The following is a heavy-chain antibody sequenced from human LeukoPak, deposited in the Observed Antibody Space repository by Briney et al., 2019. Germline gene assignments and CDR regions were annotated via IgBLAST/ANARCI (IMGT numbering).Heavy chain of an antibody. D-gene: IGHD3-9*01. CDR2: INPSSGGT. CDR1: GYTFTSYY. V-gene: IGHV1-2*02. Sequence: GASVKVSCQASGYTFTSYYMNWLLQAPGQGLEWMGWINPSSGGTNYAQKFQGRVTMTRDTSISTAYMELSTLRSDDAAVYYCTRDDDILTGYYVMDVWGQGTTVTVSS. J-gene: IGHJ6*02. CDR3: TRDDDILTGYYVMDV.